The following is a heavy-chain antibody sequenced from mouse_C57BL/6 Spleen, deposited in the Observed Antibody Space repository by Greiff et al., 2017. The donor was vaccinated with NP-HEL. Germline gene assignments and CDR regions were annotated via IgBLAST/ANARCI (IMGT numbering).Heavy chain of an antibody. V-gene: IGHV1-80*01. Sequence: QVQLKQSGAELVKPGASVKISCKASGYAFSSYWMNWVKQRPGKGLEWIGQIYPGDGDTNYNGKFKGKATLTADKSSSTAYMQLSSLTSEDSAVYFCARGDSGYYAMDYWGQGTSVTVSS. CDR2: IYPGDGDT. CDR1: GYAFSSYW. J-gene: IGHJ4*01. D-gene: IGHD2-13*01. CDR3: ARGDSGYYAMDY.